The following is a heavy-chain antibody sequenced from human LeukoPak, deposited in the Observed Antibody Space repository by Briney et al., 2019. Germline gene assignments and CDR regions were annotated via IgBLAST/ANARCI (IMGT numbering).Heavy chain of an antibody. CDR2: IYTSEST. V-gene: IGHV4-61*02. D-gene: IGHD3-16*01. Sequence: SQTLSLTCTVSGGSISSGSYYWSWIRQPAGKGLEWIGRIYTSESTNYNPSLKSRVTISVDTSKNQFSLKLSSVTAADTAVYYCTRGAGWLIDYWGQGILVTVSS. CDR1: GGSISSGSYY. CDR3: TRGAGWLIDY. J-gene: IGHJ4*02.